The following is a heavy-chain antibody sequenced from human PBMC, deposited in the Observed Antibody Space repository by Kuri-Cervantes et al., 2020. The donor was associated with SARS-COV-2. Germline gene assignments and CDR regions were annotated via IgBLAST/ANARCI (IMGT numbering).Heavy chain of an antibody. Sequence: SCPTLVKPTQTLTLTCTFSGFSPSTSGVGVGWIRQPPGKTLEWLAPIYWDDDKRYSLSLTSRLTNTKDTTKNQVVLTMTNMDPVDTATYYCARSRISTVDSWGQGTLVTVSS. J-gene: IGHJ4*02. V-gene: IGHV2-5*02. CDR2: IYWDDDK. D-gene: IGHD2/OR15-2a*01. CDR3: ARSRISTVDS. CDR1: GFSPSTSGVG.